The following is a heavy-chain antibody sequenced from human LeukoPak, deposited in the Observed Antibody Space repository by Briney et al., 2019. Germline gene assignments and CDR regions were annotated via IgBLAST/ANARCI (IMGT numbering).Heavy chain of an antibody. D-gene: IGHD3-22*01. CDR2: ISKDGSDK. CDR3: ARAFITAEDY. Sequence: GGSLRLSCAASGFTFSDYAMHWVRQAPGKGLEWVAVISKDGSDKYYPGSVRGRFTISRDNSKNTLYLQMNSLRAEDTAVYYCARAFITAEDYWGQGTLVTVSS. CDR1: GFTFSDYA. V-gene: IGHV3-30-3*01. J-gene: IGHJ4*02.